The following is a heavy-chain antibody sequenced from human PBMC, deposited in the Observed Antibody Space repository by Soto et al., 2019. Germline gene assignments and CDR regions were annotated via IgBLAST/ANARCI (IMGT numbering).Heavy chain of an antibody. J-gene: IGHJ6*02. V-gene: IGHV1-46*01. CDR1: GYTFTSYY. CDR2: INPSGGST. Sequence: ASVKVSCKASGYTFTSYYMHWVRQAPGQGLEWMGIINPSGGSTSYAQKFQGRVTMTRDTSTSTVYMELSSLRSEDTAVYYCARAGVVTTDYYYYYGMDVWGQGTTVAVSS. CDR3: ARAGVVTTDYYYYYGMDV. D-gene: IGHD3-22*01.